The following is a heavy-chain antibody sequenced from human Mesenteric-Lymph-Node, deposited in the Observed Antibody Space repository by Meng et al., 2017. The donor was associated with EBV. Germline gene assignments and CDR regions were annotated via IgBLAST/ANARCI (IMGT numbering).Heavy chain of an antibody. CDR3: ATMEMGAYQY. Sequence: VELGGSGGTLIQRGGSLRLSCAGSGFSVSTHYFAWVRQSPGKGLEWVSLISSGGITFYADSVKGRFTVSRDDSKNTVYLQMNSLRGEDTALYYCATMEMGAYQYWGPGTLVTVSS. V-gene: IGHV3-53*01. D-gene: IGHD3-16*01. CDR2: ISSGGIT. J-gene: IGHJ4*02. CDR1: GFSVSTHY.